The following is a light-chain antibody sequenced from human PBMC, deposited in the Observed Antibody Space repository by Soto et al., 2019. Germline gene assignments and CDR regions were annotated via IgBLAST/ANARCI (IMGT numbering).Light chain of an antibody. CDR3: AAWDDSLNALV. J-gene: IGLJ2*01. V-gene: IGLV1-44*01. Sequence: QSVLTQPPSASGTPGQRVTISCSGSSSNIGSNPVDWYQQLPGTAPKVLIYTNDQRPAGVPDRFSGSKSGTSASLVIDGLQSEDETDYYCAAWDDSLNALVFGGGTKVTVL. CDR1: SSNIGSNP. CDR2: TND.